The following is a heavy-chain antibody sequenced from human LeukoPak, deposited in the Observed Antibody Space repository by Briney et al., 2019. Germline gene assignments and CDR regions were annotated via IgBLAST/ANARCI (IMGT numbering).Heavy chain of an antibody. V-gene: IGHV4-38-2*02. D-gene: IGHD3-3*01. CDR3: ARLGRYYDFWSGPLFDP. Sequence: SETLSLTCTVSGYSISSGYYWGWIRQPPGKGLEWIGSIYYSGSTYYNPPLKSRVTISVDTSKNQFSLKLSSVTAADTAVYYCARLGRYYDFWSGPLFDPWGQGTLVTVSS. J-gene: IGHJ5*02. CDR1: GYSISSGYY. CDR2: IYYSGST.